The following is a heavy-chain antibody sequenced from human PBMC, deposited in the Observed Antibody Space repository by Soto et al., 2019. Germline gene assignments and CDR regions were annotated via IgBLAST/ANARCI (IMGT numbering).Heavy chain of an antibody. V-gene: IGHV4-59*01. D-gene: IGHD6-19*01. CDR2: IYYSGST. CDR3: AREPTRGQWLDRRYYFDY. CDR1: GGSISSYY. J-gene: IGHJ4*02. Sequence: SETLSLTCTVSGGSISSYYWSWIRQPPGKGLEWIGYIYYSGSTNYNPSLKSRVTISVDTSKNQFSLKLSSVTAADTAVYYCAREPTRGQWLDRRYYFDYWGQGTLVTVSS.